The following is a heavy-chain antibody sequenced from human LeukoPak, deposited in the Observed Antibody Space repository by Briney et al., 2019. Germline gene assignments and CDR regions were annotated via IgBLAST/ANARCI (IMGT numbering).Heavy chain of an antibody. J-gene: IGHJ6*02. D-gene: IGHD2-2*01. CDR2: INHSGST. Sequence: SETLSLTCAVYGGSFSVYYWSWIRQPPGKGLEWIGEINHSGSTNYNPSLKSRVTISVDTSKNQFSLKLSSVTAADTAVYYCARGPPIVVVPAAMLGYNYYGMDVWGQGTTVTVSS. CDR3: ARGPPIVVVPAAMLGYNYYGMDV. V-gene: IGHV4-34*01. CDR1: GGSFSVYY.